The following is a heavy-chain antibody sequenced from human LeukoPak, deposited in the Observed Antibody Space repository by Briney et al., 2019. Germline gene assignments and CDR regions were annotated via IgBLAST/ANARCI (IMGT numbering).Heavy chain of an antibody. CDR1: GFDFNSYT. CDR3: ASGGARYLDS. CDR2: MKEDGSDI. D-gene: IGHD3-9*01. J-gene: IGHJ4*02. V-gene: IGHV3-7*01. Sequence: GGSLRLSCVASGFDFNSYTMSWARQAPGKGLEWVAKMKEDGSDIHYVDSVKGRFTICRDNAKNSLCLQMSSLRADDTAVYYCASGGARYLDSWGQGILVTVSS.